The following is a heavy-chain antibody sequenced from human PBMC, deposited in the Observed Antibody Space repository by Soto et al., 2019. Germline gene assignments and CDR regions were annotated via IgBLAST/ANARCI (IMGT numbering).Heavy chain of an antibody. Sequence: PSETLSLTCSVSGGSIRGYYWSWIRQPPGKGLEWIGYVYYSGNTNYNPSLKSRVSISVDTSKNQFSLKLTSVTAADTAVYYCARAPSIVAVFGRYYFDYWGQGTLVTVSS. J-gene: IGHJ4*02. CDR2: VYYSGNT. CDR1: GGSIRGYY. D-gene: IGHD5-12*01. CDR3: ARAPSIVAVFGRYYFDY. V-gene: IGHV4-59*01.